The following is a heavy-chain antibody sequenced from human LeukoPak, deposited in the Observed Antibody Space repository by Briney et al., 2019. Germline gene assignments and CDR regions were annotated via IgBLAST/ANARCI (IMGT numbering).Heavy chain of an antibody. CDR2: IYYSGST. CDR1: GGSVSSSTYY. Sequence: SQTLSLTCTVSGGSVSSSTYYWGWIRQPPGKGLEWIGNIYYSGSTYYNPSLKSRVTISVDTSKNQFSLKLTSVTASDTAVYYCTGSYYLAYNWFDPWGQGTLVTVSS. J-gene: IGHJ5*02. D-gene: IGHD1-26*01. V-gene: IGHV4-39*01. CDR3: TGSYYLAYNWFDP.